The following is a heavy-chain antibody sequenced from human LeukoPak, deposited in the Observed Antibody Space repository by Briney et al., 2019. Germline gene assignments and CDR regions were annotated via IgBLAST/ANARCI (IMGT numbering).Heavy chain of an antibody. Sequence: GRSLRLSCAASGFTFSSYAMHWVRQAPGKGLEWVAVISYDGSNKYYADSVKGRFTISRDNSKNTLYLQMNSLRAEDTAVYYCAKAGIQGYYYYMDVWGKGTTVTVSS. CDR3: AKAGIQGYYYYMDV. J-gene: IGHJ6*03. D-gene: IGHD6-13*01. CDR2: ISYDGSNK. V-gene: IGHV3-30-3*01. CDR1: GFTFSSYA.